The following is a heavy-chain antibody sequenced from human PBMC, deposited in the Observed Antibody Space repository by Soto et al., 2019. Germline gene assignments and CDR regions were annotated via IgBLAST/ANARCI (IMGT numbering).Heavy chain of an antibody. V-gene: IGHV4-59*01. D-gene: IGHD4-17*01. CDR1: SASIVSSY. CDR2: IFYSXSP. CDR3: ARVYTVTKLDY. J-gene: IGHJ4*01. Sequence: XXTLSLTCTVSSASIVSSYWSWIRQPPGKGLEWIGXIFYSXSPNYSNSPNXXVSLSIDXXNSQFSLTMRSVTAADTAVYYCARVYTVTKLDYWGRGILVTVSS.